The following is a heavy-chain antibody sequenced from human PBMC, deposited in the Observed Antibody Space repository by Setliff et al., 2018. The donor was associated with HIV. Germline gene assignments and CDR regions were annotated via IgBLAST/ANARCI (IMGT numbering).Heavy chain of an antibody. J-gene: IGHJ4*02. V-gene: IGHV3-15*01. CDR1: GFTFTSAW. CDR3: TTTLRSTTSGPH. D-gene: IGHD2-2*01. Sequence: GGSLRLSCAASGFTFTSAWMSWVRQAPGKGLEWVGRIKSKTDGGTTDYAAPVKGRSTFARDDSKNTLYLQMNSLKTEDTAVYYCTTTLRSTTSGPHWGQGTLVTVSS. CDR2: IKSKTDGGTT.